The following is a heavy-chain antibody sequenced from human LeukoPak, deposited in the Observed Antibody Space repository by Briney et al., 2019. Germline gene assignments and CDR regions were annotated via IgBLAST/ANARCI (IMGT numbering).Heavy chain of an antibody. CDR1: GGSISSGDYY. CDR2: IYYSGST. J-gene: IGHJ5*02. Sequence: PSQTLSLTCTVSGGSISSGDYYWSWLRQPPGMGLEWIGNIYYSGSTYYNPSLKSRVSISVDTSKNQFFLALYSVTAADTAFYYCARGKVFDPWGQGTLVTVSS. CDR3: ARGKVFDP. V-gene: IGHV4-30-4*08.